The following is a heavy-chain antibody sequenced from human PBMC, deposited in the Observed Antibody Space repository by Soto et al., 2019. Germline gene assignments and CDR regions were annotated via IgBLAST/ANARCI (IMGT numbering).Heavy chain of an antibody. Sequence: QVQLVQSGAEVKKPGSSVKVSCKASGYTFTSYGISWVRQAPGQGLEWMGWISAYNGNTNYAQKLQGRVTMTTDTATSTGYMELRSLRSDDTAVYSCSRDQGWPREDYWGQGTLVTVSS. J-gene: IGHJ4*02. CDR2: ISAYNGNT. V-gene: IGHV1-18*01. CDR3: SRDQGWPREDY. D-gene: IGHD6-19*01. CDR1: GYTFTSYG.